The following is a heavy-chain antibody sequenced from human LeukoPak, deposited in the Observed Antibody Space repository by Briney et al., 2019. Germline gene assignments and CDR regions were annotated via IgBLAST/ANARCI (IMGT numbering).Heavy chain of an antibody. CDR2: IYYSGST. V-gene: IGHV4-31*03. Sequence: PSETLSLTCTVSGGSISTGGYYWSWIRQHPGKGLEWIACIYYSGSTYYNPSLKSRVSISVDTSKNQFSLKLTSVTAADTAIYYCARLGISVTAYFFDSWGQGTLVTVSS. CDR1: GGSISTGGYY. D-gene: IGHD6-19*01. CDR3: ARLGISVTAYFFDS. J-gene: IGHJ4*02.